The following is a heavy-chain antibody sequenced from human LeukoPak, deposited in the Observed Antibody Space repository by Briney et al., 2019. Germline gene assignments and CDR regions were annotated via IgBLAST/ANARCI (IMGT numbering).Heavy chain of an antibody. Sequence: GGSLRHSCAASGFTVSSNYMSWVRQAPGKGLEWVSVIYSGGTTYYADSVKGRVTISRDSSKNTLYLQMNSLRAEDTAVYYCARAMTTVSRYGMDVWGQGTTVTVSS. CDR3: ARAMTTVSRYGMDV. J-gene: IGHJ6*02. CDR1: GFTVSSNY. V-gene: IGHV3-66*01. D-gene: IGHD4-17*01. CDR2: IYSGGTT.